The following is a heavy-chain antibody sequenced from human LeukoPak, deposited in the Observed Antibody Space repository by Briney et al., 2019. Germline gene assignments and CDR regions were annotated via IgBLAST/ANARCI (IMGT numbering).Heavy chain of an antibody. J-gene: IGHJ3*02. Sequence: SETLSLTCTVSGDSISSSSYRWDWIRQPPGKGLEWIGNIYNSANTHYNPSLKTRITMSVDTSKNQFSLKLNSVTAADTGIYYCARHSRSAYTGYENAFDIWGQGTMVTVSS. V-gene: IGHV4-39*01. CDR1: GDSISSSSYR. CDR2: IYNSANT. CDR3: ARHSRSAYTGYENAFDI. D-gene: IGHD5-12*01.